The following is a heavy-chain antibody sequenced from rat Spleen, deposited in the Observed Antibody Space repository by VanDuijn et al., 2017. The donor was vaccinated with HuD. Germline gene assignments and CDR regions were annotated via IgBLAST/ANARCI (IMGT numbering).Heavy chain of an antibody. Sequence: QVQLKESGPGLVQPSQTLSLTCTVSGFSLISNSVHWVRQPPGKGLEWIGGIWGDGSTDYNSALKSRLSISRDASKSQVLLKMSGLQTDDTAIYFCTRDRPGAYYVMDAWGQGASVTVSS. CDR1: GFSLISNS. CDR3: TRDRPGAYYVMDA. J-gene: IGHJ4*01. V-gene: IGHV2-15*01. CDR2: IWGDGST. D-gene: IGHD1-4*01.